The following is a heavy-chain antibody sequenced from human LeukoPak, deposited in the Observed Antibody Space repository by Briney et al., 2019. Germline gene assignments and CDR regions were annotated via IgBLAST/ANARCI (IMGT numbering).Heavy chain of an antibody. J-gene: IGHJ6*02. V-gene: IGHV3-7*01. D-gene: IGHD6-13*01. CDR1: GFTFSSYW. CDR2: IKQDGSEK. CDR3: ARDRVRAAAGTHYYYGMDV. Sequence: GGSLRLSCAASGFTFSSYWMSWVRQAPGKGLEWVANIKQDGSEKYYVDSVKGRFTISRDNAKNSLYLQMNSLRAEDTAVYYCARDRVRAAAGTHYYYGMDVWGQGTTVTVSS.